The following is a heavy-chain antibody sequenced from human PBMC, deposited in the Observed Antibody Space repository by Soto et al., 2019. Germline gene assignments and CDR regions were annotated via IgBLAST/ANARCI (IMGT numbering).Heavy chain of an antibody. CDR3: ARGLPYRMVRGVMDY. CDR1: GGSISSGDYY. V-gene: IGHV4-30-4*01. CDR2: IYYSGST. J-gene: IGHJ4*02. D-gene: IGHD3-10*01. Sequence: PSETLSLTCTVSGGSISSGDYYWSWIRQPPGKGLEWIGYIYYSGSTYYNPSLKSRVTISVDTSKKQFSLKMSSVTAADTAVYYCARGLPYRMVRGVMDYWGQGTLVTVPQ.